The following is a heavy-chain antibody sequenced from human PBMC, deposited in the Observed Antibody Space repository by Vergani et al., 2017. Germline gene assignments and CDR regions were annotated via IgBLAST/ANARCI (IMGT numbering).Heavy chain of an antibody. D-gene: IGHD3-22*01. CDR2: IIPILGIA. CDR1: GGTFSSYT. V-gene: IGHV1-69*02. CDR3: ARRGSDSSGFRYYYYMDV. J-gene: IGHJ6*03. Sequence: QVQLVQSGAEVKKPGSSVKVSCKASGGTFSSYTISWVRQAPGQGLEWMGRIIPILGIANYAQKFQGRVTITADKSTSTAYMELSSLRSEDTAVYYCARRGSDSSGFRYYYYMDVWGKGTTVTVSS.